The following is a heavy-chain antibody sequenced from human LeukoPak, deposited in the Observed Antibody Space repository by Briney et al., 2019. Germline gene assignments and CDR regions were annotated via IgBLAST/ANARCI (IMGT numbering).Heavy chain of an antibody. V-gene: IGHV3-7*01. Sequence: GGSLRLSCATSGFILSDFWFTWVRQAPGKGLEWVASIKQDGSERQYGDFVGGRFTVSRDNARNSVSLQMNSLRAEDTALYYCARDAGRREDVRGQGTMVIVSS. D-gene: IGHD6-13*01. CDR3: ARDAGRREDV. J-gene: IGHJ3*01. CDR1: GFILSDFW. CDR2: IKQDGSER.